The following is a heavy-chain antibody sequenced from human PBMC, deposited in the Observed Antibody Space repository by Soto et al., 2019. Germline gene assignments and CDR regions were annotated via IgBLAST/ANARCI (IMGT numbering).Heavy chain of an antibody. J-gene: IGHJ4*02. D-gene: IGHD1-26*01. V-gene: IGHV4-59*02. CDR2: IYYSGST. Sequence: SETLSLTCTVSGGSVSSYYWSWIRQPPGKGLEWIGYIYYSGSTNYNPSLKSRVTISVDTSKNQFSLKLSSVTAANTAVYYCARRYGGNFDYWGQGTPVTVSS. CDR3: ARRYGGNFDY. CDR1: GGSVSSYY.